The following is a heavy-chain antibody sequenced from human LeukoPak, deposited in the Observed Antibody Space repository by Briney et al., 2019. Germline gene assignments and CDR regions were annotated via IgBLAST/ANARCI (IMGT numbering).Heavy chain of an antibody. Sequence: PSETLSLTCAVYGGSFSGYYWSWIRQPPGKGLEWIGEINHSGSTNYNPSLKSRVTISVDTSKNQFSLRLSSVTAADTAVYYCARGGGSFDYWGQGTLVTVSS. CDR1: GGSFSGYY. CDR3: ARGGGSFDY. CDR2: INHSGST. D-gene: IGHD3-10*01. J-gene: IGHJ4*02. V-gene: IGHV4-34*01.